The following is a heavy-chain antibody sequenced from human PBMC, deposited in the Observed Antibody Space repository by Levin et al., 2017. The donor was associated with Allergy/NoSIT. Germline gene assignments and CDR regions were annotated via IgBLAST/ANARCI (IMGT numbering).Heavy chain of an antibody. CDR1: GFTFSSYG. CDR3: ARVLRFYYYYYMDV. J-gene: IGHJ6*03. CDR2: IWDDGYKK. V-gene: IGHV3-33*01. Sequence: GESLKISCAASGFTFSSYGMHWVRQAPGKGLEWVAVIWDDGYKKYYADSVKCRFTISRDNSKNTLYLQMNSLRAEDTAVYYCARVLRFYYYYYMDVWGKGTTVTVSS. D-gene: IGHD5-12*01.